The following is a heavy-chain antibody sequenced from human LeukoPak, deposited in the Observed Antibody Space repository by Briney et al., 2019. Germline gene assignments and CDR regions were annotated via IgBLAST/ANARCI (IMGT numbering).Heavy chain of an antibody. CDR2: IYYSGST. Sequence: PSETLSVTRTVSGGSLSSGGYYWSWIRQHPGKGLEWIGYIYYSGSTYYNPSLKSRVTISVDTSKNQFSLKLSSVTAADTAVYYCARTKGGSTLDYWGQGTLVTVSS. D-gene: IGHD2-2*01. CDR1: GGSLSSGGYY. J-gene: IGHJ4*02. CDR3: ARTKGGSTLDY. V-gene: IGHV4-31*03.